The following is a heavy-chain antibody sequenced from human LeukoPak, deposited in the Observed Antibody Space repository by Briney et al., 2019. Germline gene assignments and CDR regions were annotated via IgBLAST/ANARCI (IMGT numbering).Heavy chain of an antibody. CDR2: FSRCSSYI. V-gene: IGHV3-21*01. Sequence: GGPVSLSCGACGFPFSSYIMKGLGQAPGRGLEGVYSFSRCSSYIYYADSVKGRFTITRDNAKNSLYLQMHSLRAEDTAVYYCARTGATWYSPSNWFDPWGQGTLVTVSS. CDR1: GFPFSSYI. CDR3: ARTGATWYSPSNWFDP. D-gene: IGHD6-13*01. J-gene: IGHJ5*02.